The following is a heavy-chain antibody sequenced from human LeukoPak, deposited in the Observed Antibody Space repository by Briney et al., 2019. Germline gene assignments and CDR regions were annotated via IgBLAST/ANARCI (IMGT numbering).Heavy chain of an antibody. CDR2: INHSGST. J-gene: IGHJ4*02. Sequence: SETLSLTCAVYGGSFSGYYWSWIRQPPGKGLEWIGEINHSGSTNYNPSLKSRVTISVDTSKNQFSLKLSSVTAADTAVYYCARRPDYGGNSRFDYWGQGALVTVSS. CDR1: GGSFSGYY. CDR3: ARRPDYGGNSRFDY. D-gene: IGHD4-23*01. V-gene: IGHV4-34*01.